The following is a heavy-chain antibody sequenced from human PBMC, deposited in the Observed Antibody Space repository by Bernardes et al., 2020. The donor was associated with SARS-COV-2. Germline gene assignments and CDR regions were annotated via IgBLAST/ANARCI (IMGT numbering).Heavy chain of an antibody. CDR3: ARESYSGYDNFDY. D-gene: IGHD5-12*01. CDR1: GFTFSTYS. J-gene: IGHJ4*02. Sequence: GGSLRLSCAASGFTFSTYSMNWVRQAPGKGLEWVSSISSSSSYIYYADSVKGRFTISRDNAKNSLYLQMNSLRAEDTAVYYCARESYSGYDNFDYWGQGTLVTVSS. V-gene: IGHV3-21*01. CDR2: ISSSSSYI.